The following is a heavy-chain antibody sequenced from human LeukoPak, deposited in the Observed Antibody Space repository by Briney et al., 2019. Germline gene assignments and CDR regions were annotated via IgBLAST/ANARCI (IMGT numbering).Heavy chain of an antibody. CDR1: GFTFNNYA. V-gene: IGHV3-30-3*01. CDR3: ARDLAFGELALCY. CDR2: TSSDGTDK. J-gene: IGHJ4*02. Sequence: GGSLRLSCAASGFTFNNYAMYWVRQAPGKGLEWVAVTSSDGTDKYYADSVEGRFTISRDNSKNTLYLQMNSLRAEDTAVYYCARDLAFGELALCYWGQGTLVTVST. D-gene: IGHD3-10*01.